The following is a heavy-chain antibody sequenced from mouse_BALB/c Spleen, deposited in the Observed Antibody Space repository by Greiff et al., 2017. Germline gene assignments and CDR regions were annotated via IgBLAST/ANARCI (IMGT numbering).Heavy chain of an antibody. J-gene: IGHJ4*01. CDR2: ISSGGGST. V-gene: IGHV5-12-1*01. D-gene: IGHD2-4*01. CDR3: ARHMITTYYAMDY. CDR1: GFAFSSYD. Sequence: DVKLVESGGGLVKPGGSLKLSCAASGFAFSSYDMSWVRQTPEKRLEWVAYISSGGGSTYYPDTVKGRFTISRDNAKNTLYLQMSSLKSEDTAMYYCARHMITTYYAMDYWGQGTSVTVSS.